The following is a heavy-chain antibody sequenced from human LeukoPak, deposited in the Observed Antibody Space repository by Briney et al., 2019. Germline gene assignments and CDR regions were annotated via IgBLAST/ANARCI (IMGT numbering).Heavy chain of an antibody. CDR3: AKVSFGEITFGGVIIDY. D-gene: IGHD3-16*02. CDR1: GFTFSSYA. Sequence: GGSLRLSCAASGFTFSSYAMSWVRQAPGRGLEWVSAISGSGGSTYYADSVKGRFTISRDNSKNTLYLQMNSLRAEDTAVYYCAKVSFGEITFGGVIIDYWGQGTLVTVSS. V-gene: IGHV3-23*01. CDR2: ISGSGGST. J-gene: IGHJ4*02.